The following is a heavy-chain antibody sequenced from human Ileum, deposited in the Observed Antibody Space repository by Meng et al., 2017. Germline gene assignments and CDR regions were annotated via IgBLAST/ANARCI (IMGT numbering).Heavy chain of an antibody. Sequence: HVQLQHWGVGLLKPSEALSLTCAVYGGSFSGYYWSWIRQPPGKGLEWIGEINHSGSTNYNPSLKSRVTISVDTSKNQFSLKLSSVTAADTAVYYCARGGPWFDPWGQGTLVTVSS. V-gene: IGHV4-34*01. CDR2: INHSGST. J-gene: IGHJ5*02. CDR1: GGSFSGYY. CDR3: ARGGPWFDP.